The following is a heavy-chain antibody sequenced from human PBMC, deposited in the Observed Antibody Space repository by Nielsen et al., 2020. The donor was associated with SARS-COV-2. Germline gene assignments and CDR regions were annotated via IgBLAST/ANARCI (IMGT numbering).Heavy chain of an antibody. CDR2: ITIGGGSP. J-gene: IGHJ3*02. Sequence: GESLKISCVASGFTFGGYAMTWVRQAPGKGLEWVSSITIGGGSPYYADSVKGRFSVSRDNSKNTLYLQMNSLRAEDTAVYYCARPKSGSYFDAFDIWGQGTMVTVSS. D-gene: IGHD1-26*01. CDR3: ARPKSGSYFDAFDI. CDR1: GFTFGGYA. V-gene: IGHV3-23*01.